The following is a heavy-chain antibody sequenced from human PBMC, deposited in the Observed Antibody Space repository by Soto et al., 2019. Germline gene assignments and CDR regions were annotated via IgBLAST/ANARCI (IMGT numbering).Heavy chain of an antibody. V-gene: IGHV3-30*18. CDR3: VKDLGVVPPAIKDYYYGMDV. Sequence: QVQLVESGGGVVQPWRSLRLSCAASGFTFSTYGMHWVRQAPGKGLEWVAVISYDGSDTYYGDSVKGRLTISRDNSKNTLYLQMNSLRAEDTAVYYCVKDLGVVPPAIKDYYYGMDVWGQGTTVTVSS. J-gene: IGHJ6*02. D-gene: IGHD2-2*01. CDR2: ISYDGSDT. CDR1: GFTFSTYG.